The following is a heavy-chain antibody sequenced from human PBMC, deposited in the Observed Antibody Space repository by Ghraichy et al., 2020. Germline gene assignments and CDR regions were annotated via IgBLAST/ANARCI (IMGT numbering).Heavy chain of an antibody. V-gene: IGHV4-39*01. CDR3: ASHQNIVVVPAAKAFDY. Sequence: GSLSLTCTVSGGSISSSGYFWGWVRQPPGKGLEWIGSIYYSGNDYYNPSLQSRVTISVDTTKNQFSLKLRSVTAADTAVYFCASHQNIVVVPAAKAFDYWGQGTLVTVSS. CDR2: IYYSGND. D-gene: IGHD2-2*01. J-gene: IGHJ4*02. CDR1: GGSISSSGYF.